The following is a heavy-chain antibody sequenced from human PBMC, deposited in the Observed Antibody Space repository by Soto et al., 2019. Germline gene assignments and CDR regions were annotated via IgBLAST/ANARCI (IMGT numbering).Heavy chain of an antibody. CDR3: AMGYYDSSGYPIDY. D-gene: IGHD3-22*01. J-gene: IGHJ4*02. V-gene: IGHV4-31*03. CDR1: GGSISSGGYY. Sequence: SETLSLTCTVSGGSISSGGYYWSWIRQHPGKGLEWIGYIFYSGPTYYHPSLKSRVAISVDPSKNQFSLKLSSVTTEDTAVYYCAMGYYDSSGYPIDYWGQGTLVTVSS. CDR2: IFYSGPT.